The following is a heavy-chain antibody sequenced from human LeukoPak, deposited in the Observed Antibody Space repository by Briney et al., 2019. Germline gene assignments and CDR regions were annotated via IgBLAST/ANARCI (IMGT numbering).Heavy chain of an antibody. D-gene: IGHD3-10*01. CDR1: GFTFSNYA. CDR2: ISYDGSNK. CDR3: AKDLDVSGSY. V-gene: IGHV3-30*04. Sequence: TGGSLRLSCAASGFTFSNYAMHWVRQAPGKGLEWVAVISYDGSNKYYADSVKGRFTIPRGNSKIPLYLQMNSLRAEDTAVYYCAKDLDVSGSYWGQGTLVTVSS. J-gene: IGHJ4*02.